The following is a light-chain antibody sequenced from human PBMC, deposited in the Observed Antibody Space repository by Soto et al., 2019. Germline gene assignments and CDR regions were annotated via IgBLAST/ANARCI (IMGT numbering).Light chain of an antibody. CDR3: QSYDSSNQNWV. CDR1: SGSIASNY. Sequence: NFMLTQPHSVSESPGKTVTISCTRSSGSIASNYVQWYQQRPGSAPTTVIYEDNQRPTGVPARFSGSIDSSSNSASLTITGLMPEDEADYYCQSYDSSNQNWVFGGGTKLTVL. J-gene: IGLJ3*02. CDR2: EDN. V-gene: IGLV6-57*04.